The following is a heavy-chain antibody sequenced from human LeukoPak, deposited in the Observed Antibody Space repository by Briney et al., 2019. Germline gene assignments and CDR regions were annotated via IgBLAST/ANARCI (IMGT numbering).Heavy chain of an antibody. D-gene: IGHD3-22*01. CDR2: ISSSGSTI. Sequence: GGSLRLSCAASGFTFGDYYMSWIRQAPGKGLEWVSYISSSGSTIYYADSVKGRFTISRDNAKNSLYLQMNSLRAEDTAVYYCARDRNYYDSSGYHRVDYWGQGTLVTVSS. V-gene: IGHV3-11*04. J-gene: IGHJ4*02. CDR3: ARDRNYYDSSGYHRVDY. CDR1: GFTFGDYY.